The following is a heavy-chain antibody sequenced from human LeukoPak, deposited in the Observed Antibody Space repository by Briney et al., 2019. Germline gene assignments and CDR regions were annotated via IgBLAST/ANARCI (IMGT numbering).Heavy chain of an antibody. CDR3: TREAVTANGYFDY. D-gene: IGHD2-21*02. J-gene: IGHJ4*02. CDR1: GFTFSNAW. CDR2: IKSKTDGGTT. Sequence: GGSLRLSCAASGFTFSNAWMTWVRQAPGKGLEWVGRIKSKTDGGTTDYAAPVKGRFTISRNDSKNTLYLQMNSLKTEDTAVYYCTREAVTANGYFDYWGQGTLVTVSS. V-gene: IGHV3-15*01.